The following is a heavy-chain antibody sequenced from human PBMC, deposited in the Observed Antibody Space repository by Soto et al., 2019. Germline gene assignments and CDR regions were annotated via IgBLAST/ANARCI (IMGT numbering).Heavy chain of an antibody. CDR3: ARGTYSYGYQY. V-gene: IGHV1-3*05. D-gene: IGHD5-18*01. J-gene: IGHJ4*02. Sequence: QVQLVQSGAEEKKPGASVKVSCKASGYSFTTHAMHWVRQAPGQRLEWMGWINPDNGNTKYSQKLQGRITITRDTSARTVYVELSSLTSEDTAVYYCARGTYSYGYQYWGQGTLVTVSS. CDR1: GYSFTTHA. CDR2: INPDNGNT.